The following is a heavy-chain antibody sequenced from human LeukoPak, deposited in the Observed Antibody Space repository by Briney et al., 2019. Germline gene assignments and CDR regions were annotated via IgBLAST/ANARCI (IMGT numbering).Heavy chain of an antibody. D-gene: IGHD5-18*01. CDR1: GYSISSGYY. J-gene: IGHJ4*02. Sequence: SETLSLTCTVSGYSISSGYYWGWIRQPPGKGLEWIGSIYHSGSTYYNPSLKSRVTISVDTSKNQFSLKLSSVTAADTAVYYCARDSGYSYGLDYWGQGTLVTVSS. V-gene: IGHV4-38-2*02. CDR2: IYHSGST. CDR3: ARDSGYSYGLDY.